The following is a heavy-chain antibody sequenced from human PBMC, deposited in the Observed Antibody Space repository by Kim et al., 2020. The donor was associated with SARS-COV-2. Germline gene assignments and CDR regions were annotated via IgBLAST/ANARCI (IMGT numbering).Heavy chain of an antibody. V-gene: IGHV3-30-3*01. D-gene: IGHD5-18*01. Sequence: GGSLRLSCAASGFTFSSYAMHWVRQAPGKGLEWVAVISYDGSNKYYADSVKGRFTISRDNSKNTLYLQMNSLRAEDTAVYYCARAVYSYGYLGYYFDYWGQGTLVTVSS. CDR2: ISYDGSNK. CDR1: GFTFSSYA. J-gene: IGHJ4*02. CDR3: ARAVYSYGYLGYYFDY.